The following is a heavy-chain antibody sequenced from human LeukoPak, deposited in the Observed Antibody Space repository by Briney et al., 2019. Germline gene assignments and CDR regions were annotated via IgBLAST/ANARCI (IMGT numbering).Heavy chain of an antibody. D-gene: IGHD2-15*01. V-gene: IGHV4-59*01. Sequence: PSETLSLTCTVSGGSISSTTWSWMRRPPAKGVQWIGDIHYRVSTAYSPSLKSRVTISVDRSNNPFSLKLTSVTAADTAVYYGAREECTAGNCGPFDSWGQGTLVTVSS. J-gene: IGHJ4*02. CDR3: AREECTAGNCGPFDS. CDR2: IHYRVST. CDR1: GGSISSTT.